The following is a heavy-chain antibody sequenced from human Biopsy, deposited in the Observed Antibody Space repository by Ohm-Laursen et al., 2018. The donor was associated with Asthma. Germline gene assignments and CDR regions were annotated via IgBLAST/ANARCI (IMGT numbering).Heavy chain of an antibody. CDR1: GYSFTNYG. CDR2: VNPYNGNT. V-gene: IGHV1-18*01. J-gene: IGHJ4*02. Sequence: GASVKVSCKTSGYSFTNYGISWVRQAPGQGPEWMGWVNPYNGNTNYAQKFEGRVTLTRDTSTTTAYMELRTLTSDDTAVYYCARDGPELPTELDYWGPGTLVTVSS. CDR3: ARDGPELPTELDY. D-gene: IGHD1-14*01.